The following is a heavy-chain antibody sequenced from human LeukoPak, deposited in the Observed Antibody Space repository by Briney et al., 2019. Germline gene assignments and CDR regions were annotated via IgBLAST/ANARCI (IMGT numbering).Heavy chain of an antibody. CDR1: GGSISSYY. CDR3: ARAPNYGSGSYYNHFDY. V-gene: IGHV4-39*07. Sequence: PSETLSLTCTVSGGSISSYYWSWIRQPPGKGLEWIGSIYYSGSTYYNPSLKSRVTISVDTSKNQFSLKLSSVTAADTAVYYCARAPNYGSGSYYNHFDYWGQGTLVTVSS. D-gene: IGHD3-10*01. CDR2: IYYSGST. J-gene: IGHJ4*02.